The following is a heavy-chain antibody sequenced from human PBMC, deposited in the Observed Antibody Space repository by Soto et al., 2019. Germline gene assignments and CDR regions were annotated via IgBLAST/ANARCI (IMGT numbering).Heavy chain of an antibody. CDR3: ATWLQREHGFDI. CDR2: LYDTDGT. Sequence: DVHLVESGGGLVQPGGSLRLSCEASGFTFSGKKYLTWVRQAPGKGPEWVSALYDTDGTFYADSVKGRFTISKDNSKNTFYLQMNSLRPDDTAVYYCATWLQREHGFDIWGLGTMVTVSS. CDR1: GFTFSGKKY. J-gene: IGHJ3*02. V-gene: IGHV3-66*01. D-gene: IGHD3-10*01.